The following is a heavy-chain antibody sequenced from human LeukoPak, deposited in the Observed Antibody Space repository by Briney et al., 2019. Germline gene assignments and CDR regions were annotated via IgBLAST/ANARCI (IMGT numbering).Heavy chain of an antibody. CDR1: GFTFSSYA. V-gene: IGHV3-23*01. CDR2: ISDSGVST. J-gene: IGHJ4*02. D-gene: IGHD1-26*01. CDR3: ARDSGNYYGFDY. Sequence: GGSLRLSCAASGFTFSSYALSWVRQAPGRGLEWVSSISDSGVSTFYADSVRGRFTISRDISKNTLYLQINSLRADDTAIYYCARDSGNYYGFDYWGQGTLVTVSS.